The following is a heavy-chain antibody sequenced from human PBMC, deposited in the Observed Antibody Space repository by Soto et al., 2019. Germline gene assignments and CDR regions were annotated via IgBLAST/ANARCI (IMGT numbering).Heavy chain of an antibody. J-gene: IGHJ5*02. D-gene: IGHD3-10*01. CDR2: IYWNDDK. Sequence: QITLKESGPTLVKPTQTLTLTCTFSGFSLSTSGVGVGWIRQPPGKALEWLALIYWNDDKRYSPSLKSRLTITKDTSKNHVVLTMTNMDPVDTATYYCAHSVTMVRGVILGYNWFDPLGQGTLVTVSS. CDR3: AHSVTMVRGVILGYNWFDP. V-gene: IGHV2-5*01. CDR1: GFSLSTSGVG.